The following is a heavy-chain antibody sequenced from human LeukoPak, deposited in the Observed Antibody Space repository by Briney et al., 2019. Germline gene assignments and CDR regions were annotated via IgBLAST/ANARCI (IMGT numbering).Heavy chain of an antibody. Sequence: VASVKVSCKASGYTFTSYGISWVRQAPGQGLEWMGWISAYNGNTNYAQKFQGRVTITTDESTSTAYMELSSLRSEDTAVYHCASGGVSAIGYSSSRDPFLDYMDVWGKGTTVTVSS. V-gene: IGHV1-18*01. D-gene: IGHD6-13*01. CDR1: GYTFTSYG. CDR3: ASGGVSAIGYSSSRDPFLDYMDV. CDR2: ISAYNGNT. J-gene: IGHJ6*03.